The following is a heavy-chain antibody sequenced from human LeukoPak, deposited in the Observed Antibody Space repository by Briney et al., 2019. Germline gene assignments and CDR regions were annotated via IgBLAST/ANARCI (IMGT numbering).Heavy chain of an antibody. CDR2: IYTSGST. CDR1: GGSXSSYY. CDR3: ARDYMGLRFLEWSAPPFNWFDP. V-gene: IGHV4-4*07. D-gene: IGHD3-3*01. J-gene: IGHJ5*02. Sequence: ETLSLTCXVSGGSXSSYYWSWIRQPAGKGLEWIGRIYTSGSTNYNPSLKSRVTMSVDTSKNQFSLKLSSVTAADTAVYYCARDYMGLRFLEWSAPPFNWFDPWGQGTLVTVSS.